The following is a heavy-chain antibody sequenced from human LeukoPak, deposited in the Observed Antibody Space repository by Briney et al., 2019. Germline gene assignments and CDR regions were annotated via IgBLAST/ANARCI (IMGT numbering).Heavy chain of an antibody. CDR1: GYTFTSYG. D-gene: IGHD3-3*01. Sequence: ASVKVSCKASGYTFTSYGISWVRQAPGQGLEWMGWISAYNGNTNYAQKLQGRVTMTTDTSTSTAYMELRSLRSDDTAVYYCARDGYYDFWSGYYTYYYYMDAWGKGTTVTVSS. J-gene: IGHJ6*03. V-gene: IGHV1-18*01. CDR2: ISAYNGNT. CDR3: ARDGYYDFWSGYYTYYYYMDA.